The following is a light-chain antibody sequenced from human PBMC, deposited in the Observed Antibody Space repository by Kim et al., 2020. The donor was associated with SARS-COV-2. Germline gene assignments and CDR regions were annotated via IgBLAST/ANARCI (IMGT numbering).Light chain of an antibody. CDR3: QQYGSSPYT. CDR2: GAS. J-gene: IGKJ2*01. Sequence: LSPGERATLSCRASQSVSSNYLAWYQQKPAQAPRLLIYGASSRATGIPDRFSGSGSGTDFTLTISRLEPEDFTVYYCQQYGSSPYTFGQGTKLKI. CDR1: QSVSSNY. V-gene: IGKV3-20*01.